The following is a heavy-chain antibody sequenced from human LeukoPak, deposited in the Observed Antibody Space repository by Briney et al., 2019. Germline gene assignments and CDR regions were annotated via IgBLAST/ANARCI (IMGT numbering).Heavy chain of an antibody. V-gene: IGHV4-34*01. D-gene: IGHD6-6*01. CDR2: INHSGST. CDR1: GGSFSGYY. CDR3: ARAMYSSSFDY. J-gene: IGHJ4*02. Sequence: KPSETLSLTCAVYGGSFSGYYWSWIRQPPGKGLEWIGEINHSGSTNYNPSLKSRVTISVDTSKNQISLKLSSVTAADTAVYYCARAMYSSSFDYWGQGTLVTVSS.